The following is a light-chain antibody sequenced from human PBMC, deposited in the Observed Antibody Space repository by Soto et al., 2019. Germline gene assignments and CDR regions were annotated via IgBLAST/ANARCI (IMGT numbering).Light chain of an antibody. J-gene: IGKJ1*01. CDR3: QQRSNWPPWT. Sequence: EIVLTQSPATLSVSPGGRATLSCRASHSVSSYFAWYQQTPRHAPSLLIGDASNGATGTPASFGGSWSAAYFTLTIRSLEDEDLAVYCCQQRSNWPPWTFGQGTKVDIK. CDR2: DAS. CDR1: HSVSSY. V-gene: IGKV3-11*01.